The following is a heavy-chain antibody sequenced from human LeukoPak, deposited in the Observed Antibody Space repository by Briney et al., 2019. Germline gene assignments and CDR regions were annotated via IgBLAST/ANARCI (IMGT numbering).Heavy chain of an antibody. V-gene: IGHV3-20*04. CDR2: LNWNGGRT. CDR1: GFTFDDYG. Sequence: GGSLRLSCAASGFTFDDYGMSWVRQAPGKGLEWVSNLNWNGGRTGYADSVKGRFTISRDNAKNTLYLQMNSLRAEDTAVYYCAREGPLYYYMDVWGKGTTVTVSS. J-gene: IGHJ6*03. CDR3: AREGPLYYYMDV.